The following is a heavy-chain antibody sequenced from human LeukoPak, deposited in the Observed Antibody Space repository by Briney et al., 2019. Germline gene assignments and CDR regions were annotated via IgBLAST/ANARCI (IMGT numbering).Heavy chain of an antibody. V-gene: IGHV3-48*01. CDR1: GFTFSSFS. CDR2: ISSGSGSI. D-gene: IGHD6-13*01. J-gene: IGHJ4*02. CDR3: ARKRESSSSWYGGLAY. Sequence: GGSLRLSCAASGFTFSSFSMIWFRQAPGKGLVWLSYISSGSGSIYYADSVKGRFTISRDNAKNSLYLQMNSLRAEDTAVYYCARKRESSSSWYGGLAYWGQGTLVTVSS.